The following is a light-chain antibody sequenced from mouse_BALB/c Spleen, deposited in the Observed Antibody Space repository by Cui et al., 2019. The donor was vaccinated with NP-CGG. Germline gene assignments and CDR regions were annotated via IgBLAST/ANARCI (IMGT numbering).Light chain of an antibody. CDR3: ALWYSNHWV. J-gene: IGLJ1*01. CDR2: GTN. Sequence: QSVVTQESPLTTSPGDTLPLTCLSSTGAVTTSNYANWVQEKPDHLFTGLIGGTNNRAPGVPARFSGSLIGDKAALTITGAQTEDEAIYFCALWYSNHWVFGGGTKLTVL. V-gene: IGLV1*01. CDR1: TGAVTTSNY.